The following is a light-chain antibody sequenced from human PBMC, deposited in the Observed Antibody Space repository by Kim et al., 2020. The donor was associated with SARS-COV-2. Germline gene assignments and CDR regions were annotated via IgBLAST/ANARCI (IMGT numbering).Light chain of an antibody. V-gene: IGKV3-11*01. CDR3: QQRSIWPLT. J-gene: IGKJ4*01. Sequence: LSPGERATPSCRASQSVSSYLAWYQQKPGQAPRLLIYDASNRATGIPARFSGSGSGTDFTLTISSLEPEDFAVYYCQQRSIWPLTFGGGTKVDIK. CDR1: QSVSSY. CDR2: DAS.